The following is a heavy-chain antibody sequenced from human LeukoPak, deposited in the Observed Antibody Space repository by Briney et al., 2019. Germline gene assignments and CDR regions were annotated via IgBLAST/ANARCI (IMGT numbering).Heavy chain of an antibody. Sequence: SEALSLTCTVSGGSISSSSYYWGWIRQPAGKGLEWIGSIYYSGSTYYNPSLKSRVTISVDTSKNQFSLKLSSVTAADTAVYYCARHRVAAAGAWGPFDYWGQGTLVTVSS. CDR2: IYYSGST. D-gene: IGHD6-13*01. CDR3: ARHRVAAAGAWGPFDY. V-gene: IGHV4-39*01. J-gene: IGHJ4*02. CDR1: GGSISSSSYY.